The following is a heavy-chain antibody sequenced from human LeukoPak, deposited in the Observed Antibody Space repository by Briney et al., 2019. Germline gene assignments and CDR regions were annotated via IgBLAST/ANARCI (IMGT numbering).Heavy chain of an antibody. V-gene: IGHV1-2*06. CDR2: IDPDSGVT. D-gene: IGHD4-17*01. CDR3: ARDYGDYSNWFDP. Sequence: GASVKVSCKASGYTFTDYYIHWVRQAPGQGLEWMGRIDPDSGVTNSAQNFQGRVTMTRDTSITTAYMELSGLRSDDTAVYYCARDYGDYSNWFDPWGQGTLVTVSS. CDR1: GYTFTDYY. J-gene: IGHJ5*02.